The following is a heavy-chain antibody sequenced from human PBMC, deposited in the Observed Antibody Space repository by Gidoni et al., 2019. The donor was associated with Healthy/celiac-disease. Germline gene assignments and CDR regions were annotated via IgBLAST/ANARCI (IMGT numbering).Heavy chain of an antibody. D-gene: IGHD3-10*01. CDR2: INPNSGGT. Sequence: QVQLVQSGAEVKKPGASVKVSCKSSGYTFTGYYMHWVRQAPGQGLEWMGWINPNSGGTNYAQKFQGWVTMTRDTSISTAYMELSRLRSDDTAVYYCARSRITMVRGIGLYYYYGMDVWGQGTTVTVSS. CDR1: GYTFTGYY. V-gene: IGHV1-2*04. J-gene: IGHJ6*02. CDR3: ARSRITMVRGIGLYYYYGMDV.